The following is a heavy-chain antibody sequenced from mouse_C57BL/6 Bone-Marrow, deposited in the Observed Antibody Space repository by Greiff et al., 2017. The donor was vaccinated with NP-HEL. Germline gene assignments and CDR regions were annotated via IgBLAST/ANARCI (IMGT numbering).Heavy chain of an antibody. Sequence: DVMLVESGGGLVKPGGSLKLSCAASGFTFSDYGMHWVRQAPEKGLEWVAYISSGSSTIYYADTVKGRFTISRDNAKNTLFLQMTCLRSEDTAMYYCAFLYFDVWGTGTTVTVSS. CDR1: GFTFSDYG. J-gene: IGHJ1*03. V-gene: IGHV5-17*01. CDR3: AFLYFDV. CDR2: ISSGSSTI.